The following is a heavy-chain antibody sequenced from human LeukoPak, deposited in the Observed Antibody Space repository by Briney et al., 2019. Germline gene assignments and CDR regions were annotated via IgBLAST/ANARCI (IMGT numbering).Heavy chain of an antibody. CDR1: GYTLTELS. CDR2: FDPEDGET. J-gene: IGHJ4*02. D-gene: IGHD4-23*01. CDR3: ATGLGYTVVTPRRDYYFDY. Sequence: ASVKVSCKVSGYTLTELSMHWVRQAPGKGLEGMGGFDPEDGETIYAQKFQGRVTMTEDTSTDTAYMELSSLRSEDTAVYYCATGLGYTVVTPRRDYYFDYWGQGTLVTVSS. V-gene: IGHV1-24*01.